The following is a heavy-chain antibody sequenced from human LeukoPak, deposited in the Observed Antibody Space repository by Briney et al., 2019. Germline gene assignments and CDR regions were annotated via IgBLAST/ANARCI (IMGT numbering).Heavy chain of an antibody. V-gene: IGHV3-53*01. CDR3: TRDISGYFSDY. D-gene: IGHD3-22*01. CDR2: IYSGGGT. Sequence: GGSLRLSCAASGFTVSNNYMSRVRQAPGKGLEWVSIIYSGGGTFYADSVKGRFTISRDSSKNTLYLQMNSLRAEDTAVYYCTRDISGYFSDYWGQGTLVTVSS. J-gene: IGHJ4*02. CDR1: GFTVSNNY.